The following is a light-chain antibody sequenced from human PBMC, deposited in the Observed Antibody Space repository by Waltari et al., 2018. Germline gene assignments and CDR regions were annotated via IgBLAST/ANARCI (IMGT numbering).Light chain of an antibody. V-gene: IGKV1-27*01. Sequence: DIQMTQSPSSLSASVGDRVTITCRASQGISNYLAWYQQKPGKVPKLLIYAASTLQSGVPSRFSGSGSGTDFTLTISSLQSGDFAVYYCQQYDKWLRYSFGQGTKLEIK. J-gene: IGKJ2*01. CDR1: QGISNY. CDR3: QQYDKWLRYS. CDR2: AAS.